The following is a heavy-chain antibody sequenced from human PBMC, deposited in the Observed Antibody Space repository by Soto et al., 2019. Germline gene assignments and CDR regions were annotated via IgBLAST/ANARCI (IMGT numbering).Heavy chain of an antibody. CDR1: GFTFSAYD. CDR2: IGTLHDA. V-gene: IGHV3-13*01. CDR3: ARQASYWQGGGGWFDP. J-gene: IGHJ5*02. Sequence: EVQLVESGGGLVQPGGSVRLSCAASGFTFSAYDMHWVRQAPGKGLEWVSAIGTLHDAYYPDSVRGRFTISRENVKNSLYLQMNSLRAGDTAVYFCARQASYWQGGGGWFDPWGQATLVTVSS. D-gene: IGHD2-8*02.